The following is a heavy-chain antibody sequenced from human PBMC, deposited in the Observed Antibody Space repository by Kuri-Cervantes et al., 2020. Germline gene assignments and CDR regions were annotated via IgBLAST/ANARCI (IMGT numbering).Heavy chain of an antibody. J-gene: IGHJ2*01. CDR1: GFSLSSDQVG. Sequence: SGPTLVKPTQTLTLTCTFSGFSLSSDQVGVGWIRQPPGKALEWLALIDWDDDKYYSTSLKTRLTISKDTSKNQVVLTMTNMDPVDTATYYCARSPYCGGENWYFDLWGRGTLVTVSS. CDR2: IDWDDDK. D-gene: IGHD2-21*01. CDR3: ARSPYCGGENWYFDL. V-gene: IGHV2-70*01.